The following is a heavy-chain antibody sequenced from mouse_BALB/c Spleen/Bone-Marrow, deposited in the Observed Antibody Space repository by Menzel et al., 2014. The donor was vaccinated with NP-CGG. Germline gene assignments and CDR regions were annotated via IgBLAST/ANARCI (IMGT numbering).Heavy chain of an antibody. CDR2: ILPGNGST. Sequence: LVESGAELMKPGASVKISCEATGYTFSSYWIEWVKQRPGHGLEWIGEILPGNGSTNYNEKFKGRATFTAETSSNTDCMQLSSLTSENSAVYYCTRSKVLYAMDYWGQGTSVTVSS. V-gene: IGHV1-9*01. CDR1: GYTFSSYW. J-gene: IGHJ4*01. CDR3: TRSKVLYAMDY. D-gene: IGHD2-14*01.